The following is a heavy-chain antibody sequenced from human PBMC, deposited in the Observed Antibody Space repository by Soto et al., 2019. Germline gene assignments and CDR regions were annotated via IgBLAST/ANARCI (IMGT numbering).Heavy chain of an antibody. CDR1: GYSFTSHY. V-gene: IGHV1-46*01. CDR3: TRRVVVVASTPRGDAFXI. Sequence: ASVKVSCKAIGYSFTSHYMHWVRQAPGQGLEWMGTIYPGGVNIGYAQKFKGRVTMTKNTSTSTVYMEMSSLRSGDTAIYYCTRRVVVVASTPRGDAFXIWGQGT. J-gene: IGHJ3*02. D-gene: IGHD2-15*01. CDR2: IYPGGVNI.